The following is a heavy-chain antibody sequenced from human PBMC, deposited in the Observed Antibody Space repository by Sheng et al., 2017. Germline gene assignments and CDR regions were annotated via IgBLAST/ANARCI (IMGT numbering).Heavy chain of an antibody. CDR1: GFTFSSYQ. CDR2: ISRSGDII. D-gene: IGHD3-22*01. Sequence: EVQLVESGEAWYSLEGPVRLSCAASGFTFSSYQMNWVRQAPGKGLEWVSYISRSGDIIYYGDSVKGRFTISRDNAKNSLFLQMNSLRAEDTAVYYCARDWDSSGYCLDYWGQGTLVTVSS. CDR3: ARDWDSSGYCLDY. V-gene: IGHV3-48*03. J-gene: IGHJ4*02.